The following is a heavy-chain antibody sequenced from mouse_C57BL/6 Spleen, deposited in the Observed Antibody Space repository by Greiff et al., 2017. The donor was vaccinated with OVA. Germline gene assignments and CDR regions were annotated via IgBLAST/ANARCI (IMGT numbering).Heavy chain of an antibody. CDR1: GFNIKDDY. J-gene: IGHJ3*01. V-gene: IGHV14-4*01. CDR3: TTGYYDYAWFAY. D-gene: IGHD2-4*01. CDR2: IDPENGDT. Sequence: VQLQQSGAELVRPGASVKLSCTASGFNIKDDYMHWVKQRPEQGLEWIGWIDPENGDTEYASKFQGKAPITADTSSNTAYLPLSSLTSEDTAVYYCTTGYYDYAWFAYWGQGTLVTVSA.